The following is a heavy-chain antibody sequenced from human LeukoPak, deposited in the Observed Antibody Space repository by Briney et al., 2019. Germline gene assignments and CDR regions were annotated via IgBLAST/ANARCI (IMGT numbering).Heavy chain of an antibody. CDR2: IYYSGST. Sequence: SETLSLTCTVSGGSISSYYWSWIRQPPGKGLEWIAYIYYSGSTYYNPSLKSRVTISVDTSKNLFSLKLTSVTAADTAVYYCARVQNYYYNYMDVWGKGTTVTVS. CDR3: ARVQNYYYNYMDV. V-gene: IGHV4-59*12. CDR1: GGSISSYY. J-gene: IGHJ6*03.